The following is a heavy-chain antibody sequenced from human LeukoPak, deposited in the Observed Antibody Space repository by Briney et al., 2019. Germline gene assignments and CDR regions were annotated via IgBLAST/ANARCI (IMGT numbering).Heavy chain of an antibody. CDR1: GFTFSSYA. CDR2: ISYDGSNK. J-gene: IGHJ6*03. V-gene: IGHV3-30*04. D-gene: IGHD3-16*01. Sequence: GGSLRLSCAASGFTFSSYAMHWVRQAPGKGLEWVAVISYDGSNKYYADSVKGRFTISRDNSKNTLYLQMNSLRAEDTAVYYCPLMGDYYMDVWGKGTTVTISS. CDR3: PLMGDYYMDV.